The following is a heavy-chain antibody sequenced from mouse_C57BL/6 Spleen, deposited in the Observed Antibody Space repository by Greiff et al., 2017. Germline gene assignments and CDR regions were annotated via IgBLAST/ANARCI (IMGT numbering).Heavy chain of an antibody. CDR2: IDPSDSYT. CDR1: GYTFTSYW. Sequence: QVQLKQPGAELVMPGASVKLSCKASGYTFTSYWMHWVKQRPGQGLEWIGEIDPSDSYTNYTQKFKGKSTLTVDKSSSTAYMQLSSLTSEDSAVYYCARGGYGSSVAYWGQGTLVTVSA. D-gene: IGHD1-1*01. J-gene: IGHJ3*01. CDR3: ARGGYGSSVAY. V-gene: IGHV1-69*01.